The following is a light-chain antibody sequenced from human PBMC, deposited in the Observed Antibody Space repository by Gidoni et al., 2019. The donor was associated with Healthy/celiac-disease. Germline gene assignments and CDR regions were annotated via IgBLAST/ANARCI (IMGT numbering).Light chain of an antibody. CDR1: QSISSY. CDR3: QQSYSTRCS. CDR2: AAS. V-gene: IGKV1-39*01. J-gene: IGKJ2*04. Sequence: DIQMTQSPSSLSASVGDRVTITCRASQSISSYLNWYQQKPGKAPKLLIYAASSLQRGVPSRFSGSGSGTDFTLTISSLQPEDFATYYCQQSYSTRCSFGQXTKLEIK.